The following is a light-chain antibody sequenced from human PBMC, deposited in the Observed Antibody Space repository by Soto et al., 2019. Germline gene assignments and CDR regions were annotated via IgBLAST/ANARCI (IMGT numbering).Light chain of an antibody. J-gene: IGLJ3*02. CDR2: GNT. V-gene: IGLV1-40*01. CDR1: SSNIGAGYD. Sequence: QSVLTQPPSVSGAPGQRVTISCSGSSSNIGAGYDVHWYRHLPGTAPKLLIFGNTNRPSGVPDRFSGSKSGTSASLAITGLQAEDEADYYCQSYDSRLTAWVFGGGTKLTVL. CDR3: QSYDSRLTAWV.